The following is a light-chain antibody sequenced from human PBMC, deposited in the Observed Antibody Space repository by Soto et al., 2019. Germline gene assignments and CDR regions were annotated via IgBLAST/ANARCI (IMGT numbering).Light chain of an antibody. V-gene: IGKV3-15*01. Sequence: EILLTQSPATLSVSPGETATLSCRASQNVLSDLAWNQQKPGQAPRLLVYGATTRATDAPAKFRGRGSGTEFSLTISSLQSEDSATYYCQQYRSWPRTFGQGSKVEI. J-gene: IGKJ1*01. CDR1: QNVLSD. CDR2: GAT. CDR3: QQYRSWPRT.